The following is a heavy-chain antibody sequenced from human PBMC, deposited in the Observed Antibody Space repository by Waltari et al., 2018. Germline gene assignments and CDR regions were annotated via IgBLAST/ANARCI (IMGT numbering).Heavy chain of an antibody. CDR1: GYTFTGYY. CDR3: ARGRAARGYHNWFDP. J-gene: IGHJ5*02. CDR2: MNPNSGNT. D-gene: IGHD6-6*01. Sequence: QVQLVQSGAEVKKPGASVKVSCKASGYTFTGYYMHWVRQAPGQGLEWMGWMNPNSGNTGYAQKFQGRVTITRNTSISTAYMELSSLRSEDTAVYYCARGRAARGYHNWFDPWGQGTLVTVSS. V-gene: IGHV1-8*03.